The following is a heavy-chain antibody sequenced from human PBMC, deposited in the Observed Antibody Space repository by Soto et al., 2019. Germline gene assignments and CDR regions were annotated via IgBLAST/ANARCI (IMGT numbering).Heavy chain of an antibody. J-gene: IGHJ4*02. CDR2: ISAYNGNT. D-gene: IGHD6-19*01. Sequence: ASVKVSCKASGGTFSNDIISWVRQAPGQGLEWMGWISAYNGNTNYAQKLQGRVTMTTDTSTSTAYMELRSLRSDDTAVYYCARDPGIAVAGTKRAIDYWGQGTLVTVSS. V-gene: IGHV1-18*01. CDR3: ARDPGIAVAGTKRAIDY. CDR1: GGTFSNDI.